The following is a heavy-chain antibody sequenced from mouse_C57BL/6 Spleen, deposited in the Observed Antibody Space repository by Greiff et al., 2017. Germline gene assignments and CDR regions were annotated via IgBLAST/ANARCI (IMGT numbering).Heavy chain of an antibody. V-gene: IGHV1-72*01. Sequence: QVQLQHRLPALFNPFSSFNLSCKASGYTFTSYWMHWVKQRPGRGLEWIGRIDPNSGGTKYNEKFKSKATLTVDKPSSTAYMQLSSLTSEDSAVYYCARGRYYGSSYGYFDVWGTGTTVTVSS. CDR2: IDPNSGGT. J-gene: IGHJ1*03. CDR1: GYTFTSYW. D-gene: IGHD1-1*01. CDR3: ARGRYYGSSYGYFDV.